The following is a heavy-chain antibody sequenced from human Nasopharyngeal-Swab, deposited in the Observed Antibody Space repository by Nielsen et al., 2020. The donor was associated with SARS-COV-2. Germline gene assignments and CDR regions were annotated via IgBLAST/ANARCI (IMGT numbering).Heavy chain of an antibody. Sequence: GSLTLSCNVSGGSFNNFYASWVRQPPGKGLEWIGEFHPHGFPSYNPSLWSRVTISVDTSKNQLSLKFRSVTAADTAVYYCGRGLDHHKVGNVWGPGIRVTVSS. CDR1: GGSFNNFY. V-gene: IGHV4-34*01. CDR2: FHPHGFP. J-gene: IGHJ4*02. CDR3: GRGLDHHKVGNV. D-gene: IGHD1-1*01.